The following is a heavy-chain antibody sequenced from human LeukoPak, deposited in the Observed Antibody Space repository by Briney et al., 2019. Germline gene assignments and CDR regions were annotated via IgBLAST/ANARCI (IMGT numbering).Heavy chain of an antibody. J-gene: IGHJ4*02. CDR3: AKGFDFWRGLYYFDH. Sequence: PGRSLRLSCAASGITFTDHGLSWVRQAPGKGLEGVSSISVSGGVTLYADSVKGRFVISRDNSRSRVYLEMNRLRAEDTAVYYCAKGFDFWRGLYYFDHWGQGTLVTVSS. D-gene: IGHD3-3*01. V-gene: IGHV3-23*01. CDR1: GITFTDHG. CDR2: ISVSGGVT.